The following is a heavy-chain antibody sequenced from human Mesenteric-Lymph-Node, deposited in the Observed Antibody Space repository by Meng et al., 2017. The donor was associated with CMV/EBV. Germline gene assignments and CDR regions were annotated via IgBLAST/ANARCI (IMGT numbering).Heavy chain of an antibody. J-gene: IGHJ3*02. V-gene: IGHV3-30*02. CDR3: AWLLGGAFDI. CDR1: GFAVNSNY. Sequence: GESLKISCAASGFAVNSNYMSWVRQAPGKGLEWVAFTRYDGNTKYYADSVKGRFTISRDNAKNTLYLQMNSLRAEDTAVYYCAWLLGGAFDIWGQGTMVTVSS. D-gene: IGHD5-18*01. CDR2: TRYDGNTK.